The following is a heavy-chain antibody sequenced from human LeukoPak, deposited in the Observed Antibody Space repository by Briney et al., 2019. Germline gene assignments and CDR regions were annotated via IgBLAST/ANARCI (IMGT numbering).Heavy chain of an antibody. CDR2: ISSSSRYI. J-gene: IGHJ4*02. V-gene: IGHV3-21*01. D-gene: IGHD2-2*01. CDR3: ASLGSRHCSSTSCYDY. Sequence: GSLRLSCAASGFTFSGYSMNWVRQAPGKGLEWVSSISSSSRYIYYADSVKGRFTISRDNAKNSLYLQMNSLRAEDTAVYFCASLGSRHCSSTSCYDYWGQGTLVTVSS. CDR1: GFTFSGYS.